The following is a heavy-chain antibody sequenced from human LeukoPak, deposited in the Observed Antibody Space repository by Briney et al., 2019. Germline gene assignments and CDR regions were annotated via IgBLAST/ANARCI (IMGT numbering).Heavy chain of an antibody. J-gene: IGHJ3*01. CDR3: VRETTSNYVAFDL. Sequence: PGGSLRLSCAASGFTFNNNAMSWVRQSPGKGLEWVSAISDTGGTTYYADSVKGRFTISRDNSKSTLYVQMNSLRPEDTAVYYCVRETTSNYVAFDLWGEGTLVTVSS. CDR2: ISDTGGTT. D-gene: IGHD3-9*01. CDR1: GFTFNNNA. V-gene: IGHV3-23*01.